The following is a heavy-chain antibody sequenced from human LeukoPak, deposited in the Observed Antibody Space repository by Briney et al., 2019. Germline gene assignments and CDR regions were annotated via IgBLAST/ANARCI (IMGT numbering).Heavy chain of an antibody. Sequence: GGSLRLSCAASGFTFNNAWMSWVRQAPGKGLEWVGRIKSKTDGGTTDYAAPVKGRFTISRDDSKSTLFLQMNSLKTEDTAVYYCTTPFPRYYDSSGYCHWAQGTLVTVSS. CDR1: GFTFNNAW. CDR2: IKSKTDGGTT. D-gene: IGHD3-22*01. CDR3: TTPFPRYYDSSGYCH. J-gene: IGHJ4*02. V-gene: IGHV3-15*01.